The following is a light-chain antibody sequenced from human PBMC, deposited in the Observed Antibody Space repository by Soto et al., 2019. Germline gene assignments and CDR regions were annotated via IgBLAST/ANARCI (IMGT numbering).Light chain of an antibody. CDR1: SSDVGGYNY. J-gene: IGLJ1*01. CDR3: SSYGGTNSDV. CDR2: EVY. V-gene: IGLV2-8*01. Sequence: QSPLTQPPSASGSPGQSVTISCTGTSSDVGGYNYVSWYQQHPGKAPKLIIYEVYKRPSGVPDRFSGSKSGNTAALTVSGLQAEDEADYYCSSYGGTNSDVFGTGTKVTVL.